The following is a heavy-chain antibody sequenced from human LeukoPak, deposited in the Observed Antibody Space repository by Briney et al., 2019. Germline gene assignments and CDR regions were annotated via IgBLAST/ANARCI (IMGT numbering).Heavy chain of an antibody. CDR2: IYYSGST. D-gene: IGHD3-10*01. CDR3: ARALARGFDY. J-gene: IGHJ4*02. CDR1: GGXISSYY. V-gene: IGHV4-59*01. Sequence: SETLSLTCTVSGGXISSYYWSWIRQPPGKGLEWIGYIYYSGSTNYNPSLKSRVTISVDTSKNQFSLKLSSVTAADTAVYYCARALARGFDYWGQGTLVTVSS.